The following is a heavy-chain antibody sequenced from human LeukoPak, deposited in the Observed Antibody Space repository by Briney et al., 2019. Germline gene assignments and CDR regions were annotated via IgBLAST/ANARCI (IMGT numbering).Heavy chain of an antibody. Sequence: PETLSLTCAVYGGSFSGYYWSWIRQPPGKGLEWIGEINHSGSTNYNPSLKSRVTISVDTSKNQFSLKLSSVTAADTAVYYCAASPRSGAYYMDVWGKGTTVTVSS. CDR1: GGSFSGYY. CDR3: AASPRSGAYYMDV. V-gene: IGHV4-34*01. CDR2: INHSGST. J-gene: IGHJ6*03. D-gene: IGHD3-10*01.